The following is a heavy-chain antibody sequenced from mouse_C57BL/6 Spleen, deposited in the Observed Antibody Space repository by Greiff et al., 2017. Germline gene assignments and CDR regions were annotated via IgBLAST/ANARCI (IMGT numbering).Heavy chain of an antibody. J-gene: IGHJ3*01. CDR1: GYTFTSYW. Sequence: VKLQQPGAELVMPGASVKLSCQASGYTFTSYWMHWVKQRPGQGLEWIGEIDPSDSYTNYNQKFKGQSTLTVDKSSSTAYMQLSSLTSEDSAVYYCARERDYDGEAWFAYWGQGTLVTVSA. V-gene: IGHV1-69*01. D-gene: IGHD2-4*01. CDR2: IDPSDSYT. CDR3: ARERDYDGEAWFAY.